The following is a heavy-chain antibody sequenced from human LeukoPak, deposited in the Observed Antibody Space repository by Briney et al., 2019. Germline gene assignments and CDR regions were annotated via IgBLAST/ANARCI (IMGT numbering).Heavy chain of an antibody. J-gene: IGHJ4*02. D-gene: IGHD6-13*01. CDR3: AIYSSSWAFDY. V-gene: IGHV4-34*01. CDR2: ISHSGGT. CDR1: GGSSIGTY. Sequence: SETLSLTCAVYGGSSIGTYGRWFGRPPGRGRGGFGEISHSGGTNYNPSLKSRVTISVDTSKNQFSLKLSSVTAADTAVYYCAIYSSSWAFDYWGQGTLVTVSS.